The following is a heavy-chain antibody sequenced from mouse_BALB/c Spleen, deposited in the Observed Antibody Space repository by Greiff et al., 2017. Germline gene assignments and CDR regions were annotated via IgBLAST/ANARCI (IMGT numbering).Heavy chain of an antibody. Sequence: EVQRVESGGGLVQPGGSLKLSCAASGFTFSSYGMSWVRQTPDKRLELVATINSNGGSTYYPDSVKGRFTISRDNAKNTLYLQMSSLKSEDTAMYYCARDLGGYVYAMDYWGQGTSVTVSA. J-gene: IGHJ4*01. V-gene: IGHV5-6-3*01. CDR1: GFTFSSYG. CDR3: ARDLGGYVYAMDY. CDR2: INSNGGST. D-gene: IGHD2-2*01.